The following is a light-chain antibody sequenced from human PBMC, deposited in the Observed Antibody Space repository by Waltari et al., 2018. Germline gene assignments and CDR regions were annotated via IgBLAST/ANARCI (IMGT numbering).Light chain of an antibody. CDR3: YSTDSTGNDRV. V-gene: IGLV3-10*01. Sequence: SYELTQPPSVSVSPVQTARITCSGAALPKEYACWYQQKSGQAPVLVINADFKRPSGITDGFSGSSSGTMATLTISGDQVADEADYYCYSTDSTGNDRVFGGGTKLTVL. CDR2: ADF. J-gene: IGLJ2*01. CDR1: ALPKEY.